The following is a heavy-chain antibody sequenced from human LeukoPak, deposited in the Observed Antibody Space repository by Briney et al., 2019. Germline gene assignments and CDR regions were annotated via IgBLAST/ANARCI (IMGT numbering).Heavy chain of an antibody. Sequence: SETLSLTCTVSGASISRDYWTWIRQPPGKGLEWIGYIYNGGSTNYNPSLKSRVTISVDTSKNQFSLKLSSVTAADTAVYYCARAVGSSGWYYYYYYYMDVWGKGTTVTVSS. CDR1: GASISRDY. D-gene: IGHD6-19*01. CDR2: IYNGGST. V-gene: IGHV4-59*01. CDR3: ARAVGSSGWYYYYYYYMDV. J-gene: IGHJ6*03.